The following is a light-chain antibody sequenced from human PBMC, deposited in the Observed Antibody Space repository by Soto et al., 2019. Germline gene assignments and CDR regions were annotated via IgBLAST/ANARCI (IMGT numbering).Light chain of an antibody. CDR3: SSYTTGNTVI. V-gene: IGLV2-14*03. Sequence: QSVLTQPASVSGSPGQSITISCTGTSSDVGGYNYVSWYQQHPGKAPKLMIYDVTNRPSGVSNRFSGSKSGNMASLTISGLQAEDESDYYCSSYTTGNTVIFGGGTKLTVL. CDR2: DVT. CDR1: SSDVGGYNY. J-gene: IGLJ2*01.